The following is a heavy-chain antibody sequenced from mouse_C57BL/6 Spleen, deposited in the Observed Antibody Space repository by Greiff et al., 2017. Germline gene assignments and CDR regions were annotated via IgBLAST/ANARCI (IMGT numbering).Heavy chain of an antibody. V-gene: IGHV3-6*01. J-gene: IGHJ1*03. D-gene: IGHD1-1*01. CDR2: ISYDGSN. CDR3: ARGGGSSFNWYFDV. Sequence: DVQLQESGPGLVKPSQSLSLTCSVTGYSITSGYYWNWIRQFPGNKLEWMGYISYDGSNNYNPSLKNRISITRDTSKNQFFLKLNSVTTEDTATYYCARGGGSSFNWYFDVWGTGTTVTVSS. CDR1: GYSITSGYY.